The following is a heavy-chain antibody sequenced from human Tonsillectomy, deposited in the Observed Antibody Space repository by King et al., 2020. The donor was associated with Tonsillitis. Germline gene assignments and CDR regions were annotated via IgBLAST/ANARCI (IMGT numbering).Heavy chain of an antibody. CDR2: INHSESS. CDR1: GGSFSGYY. CDR3: ARVSYDRVTMVRGASEIYYYGADV. J-gene: IGHJ6*02. D-gene: IGHD3-10*01. Sequence: VQLQQWGAGLLKPSETLSLTCAVNGGSFSGYYWSWIRQPPGKGLEWIGEINHSESSNYNPSLKSRVTVSVDTSKNQFSLKLSSVTAADTAVYYCARVSYDRVTMVRGASEIYYYGADVWGQGTTVTVSS. V-gene: IGHV4-34*01.